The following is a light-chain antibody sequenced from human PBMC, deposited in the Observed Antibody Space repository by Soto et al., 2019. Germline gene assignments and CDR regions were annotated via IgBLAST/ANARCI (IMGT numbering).Light chain of an antibody. V-gene: IGKV3-11*01. J-gene: IGKJ1*01. CDR2: DSS. CDR3: QQGT. Sequence: EIVLTQSPATMSLSPGDRATLSCRASQNIGNSLAWHQQKPGQTPRLLIYDSSTRASGIPPRFSGSGSGKDFTLTITSLEPEDFAVYFCQQGTFGQGTKVDIK. CDR1: QNIGNS.